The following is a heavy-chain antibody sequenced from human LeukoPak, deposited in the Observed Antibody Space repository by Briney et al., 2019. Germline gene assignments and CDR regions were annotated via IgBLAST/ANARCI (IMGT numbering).Heavy chain of an antibody. Sequence: SETLSLTCSVSGGSSKNYYWRWIRQPAGKGLEWIGRIYSSGTTDYNPSLKSRITMSVDMSKNNFSLKVRSVTAADTAVYYCARSDRIAGWFDPWGQGTLVAVSS. J-gene: IGHJ5*02. CDR3: ARSDRIAGWFDP. V-gene: IGHV4-4*07. CDR2: IYSSGTT. CDR1: GGSSKNYY. D-gene: IGHD2-15*01.